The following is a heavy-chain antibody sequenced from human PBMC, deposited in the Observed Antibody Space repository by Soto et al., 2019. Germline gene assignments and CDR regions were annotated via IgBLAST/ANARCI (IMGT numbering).Heavy chain of an antibody. CDR3: AREIVGAFIDY. V-gene: IGHV4-34*01. CDR1: GGSSSGYY. D-gene: IGHD1-26*01. J-gene: IGHJ4*02. CDR2: INHSGST. Sequence: LSLTCAVYGGSSSGYYWSWIRQPPGKGLEWIGEINHSGSTNYNPSLKSRVTISVDTSKNQFSLKLSSVTAAGTAVYYCAREIVGAFIDYWGQGTLVTVSS.